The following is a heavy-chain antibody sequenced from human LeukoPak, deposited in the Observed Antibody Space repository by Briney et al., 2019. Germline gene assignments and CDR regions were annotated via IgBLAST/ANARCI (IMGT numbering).Heavy chain of an antibody. Sequence: SETLSLTCTVSGFSISSDGYYWSCIRQHPGKGLEAIGYIDYSKSTYYNPSLKGRFTTSVDTSKNQFSWKLTSVTAGERVVYYGATSAYGELRMDVSGEGTTVTV. CDR1: GFSISSDGYY. CDR2: IDYSKST. J-gene: IGHJ6*01. CDR3: ATSAYGELRMDV. V-gene: IGHV4-31*03. D-gene: IGHD4-17*01.